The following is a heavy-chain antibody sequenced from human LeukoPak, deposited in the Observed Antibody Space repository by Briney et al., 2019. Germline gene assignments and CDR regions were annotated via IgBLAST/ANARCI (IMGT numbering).Heavy chain of an antibody. CDR2: IYYSGST. V-gene: IGHV4-39*01. J-gene: IGHJ5*02. CDR1: GGSISSSSYY. Sequence: SETLSLTCTVSGGSISSSSYYWGWIRQPPGKGLEWIGSIYYSGSTYYNPSLKSRVTISVDTSKKQFSLKLSSVTAADTAVYYCARNSGGMITFGGVIVIPHWFDPWGQGTLVTVSS. D-gene: IGHD3-16*02. CDR3: ARNSGGMITFGGVIVIPHWFDP.